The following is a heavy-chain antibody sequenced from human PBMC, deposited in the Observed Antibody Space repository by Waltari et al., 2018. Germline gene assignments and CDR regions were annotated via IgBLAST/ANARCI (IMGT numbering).Heavy chain of an antibody. CDR3: AVPLGGGTSYGMDV. J-gene: IGHJ6*02. Sequence: QVQLVQSGAEVKKPGSSVKVSCKASGGTFSSYAISWVRPAPGQGLEWMGRIIPIFGTANYAQKFQGRVTITADKSTSTAYMELSSLRAEDTAVYYCAVPLGGGTSYGMDVWGQGTTVTVSS. D-gene: IGHD1-1*01. V-gene: IGHV1-69*08. CDR1: GGTFSSYA. CDR2: IIPIFGTA.